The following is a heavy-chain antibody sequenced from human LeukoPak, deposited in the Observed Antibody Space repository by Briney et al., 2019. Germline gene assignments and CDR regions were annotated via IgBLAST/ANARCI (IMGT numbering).Heavy chain of an antibody. CDR2: ISAYNGNT. Sequence: GASVKVSCTASGYTFTSYGISWVRQAPGQGLEWMGWISAYNGNTNYAQKLQGRVTMTTDTSTSTAYMELRSLRSDDTAVYYCAVQQQPRFRWFDPWGQGTLVTVSS. J-gene: IGHJ5*02. CDR3: AVQQQPRFRWFDP. D-gene: IGHD6-13*01. CDR1: GYTFTSYG. V-gene: IGHV1-18*01.